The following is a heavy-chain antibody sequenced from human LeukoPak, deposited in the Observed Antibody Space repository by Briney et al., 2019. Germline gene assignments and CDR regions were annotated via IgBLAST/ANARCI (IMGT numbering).Heavy chain of an antibody. D-gene: IGHD2-21*02. Sequence: GGSLRLSCAASGFTFDDYGMSWVRQAPGKGLEWVSGINWNGGSTGYADSVKGRFTISRDNAKTSLYLQMNSLRAEDTALYYCARGGPAYCGGDCYSGYWGQGTLVTVSS. CDR3: ARGGPAYCGGDCYSGY. CDR2: INWNGGST. J-gene: IGHJ4*02. CDR1: GFTFDDYG. V-gene: IGHV3-20*04.